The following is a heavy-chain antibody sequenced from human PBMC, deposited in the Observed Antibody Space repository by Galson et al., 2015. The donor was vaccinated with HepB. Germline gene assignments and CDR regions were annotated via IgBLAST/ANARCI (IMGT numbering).Heavy chain of an antibody. CDR3: ARDRLLQNYYYYGMDV. V-gene: IGHV1-46*03. CDR2: INPSGGST. D-gene: IGHD2-15*01. CDR1: GYTFTSYY. Sequence: SVKVYCKASGYTFTSYYMHWVRQAPGQGLEWMGIINPSGGSTSYAQKFQGRVTMTRDTSTSTVYMELSSLRSEDTAVYYCARDRLLQNYYYYGMDVWGQGTTVTVSS. J-gene: IGHJ6*02.